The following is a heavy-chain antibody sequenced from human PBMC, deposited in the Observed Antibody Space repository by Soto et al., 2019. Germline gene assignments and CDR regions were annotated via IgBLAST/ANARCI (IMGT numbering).Heavy chain of an antibody. Sequence: EVQLLESGGGLVQPGGSLRLSCAASGFTFSSHVMNWVRQAPGKGLEWVAAISGGGGTTFYGDSVEGRFTMSRDNSKNTLFLQMNSLRAADTAVYYCARGPRAPPPHDYGMDVWGQGTTVTVSS. CDR1: GFTFSSHV. V-gene: IGHV3-23*01. J-gene: IGHJ6*02. CDR2: ISGGGGTT. CDR3: ARGPRAPPPHDYGMDV.